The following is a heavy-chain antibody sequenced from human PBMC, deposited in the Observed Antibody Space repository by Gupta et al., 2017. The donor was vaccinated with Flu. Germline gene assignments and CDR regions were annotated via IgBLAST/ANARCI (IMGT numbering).Heavy chain of an antibody. Sequence: EVQLVESGGGLVKPGGSLRLSCAASGFTCSDAWMSWVRQVPGKGLEWVGRIKSKNEDETTDYVAPVEGRFIISRDDSEGMFYLQMSLLKIEDTAVYYCTTAGGNSWAYGGQGTLVTVSS. D-gene: IGHD2-21*01. CDR1: GFTCSDAW. J-gene: IGHJ4*02. CDR2: IKSKNEDETT. CDR3: TTAGGNSWAY. V-gene: IGHV3-15*01.